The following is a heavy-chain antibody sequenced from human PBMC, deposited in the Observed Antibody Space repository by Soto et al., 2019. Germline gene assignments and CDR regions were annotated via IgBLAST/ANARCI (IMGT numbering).Heavy chain of an antibody. CDR3: ARQDRYDRIDY. V-gene: IGHV3-21*04. CDR2: ISSSSTYT. Sequence: PGGSLRLSCAGSGFTFSGYSLNWVRQAPGKGLEWVSSISSSSTYTYYADSVKGRCTISRDNARNSLYLQMNTLRAEDTAVYYCARQDRYDRIDYWGQGILVTVSS. CDR1: GFTFSGYS. D-gene: IGHD3-3*01. J-gene: IGHJ4*02.